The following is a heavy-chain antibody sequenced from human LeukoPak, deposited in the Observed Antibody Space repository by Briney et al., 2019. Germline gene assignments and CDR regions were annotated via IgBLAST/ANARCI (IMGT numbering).Heavy chain of an antibody. V-gene: IGHV4-34*01. D-gene: IGHD3-10*01. CDR1: GGSFSGYY. Sequence: PSETLSLTCAVYGGSFSGYYWSWIRQPPGKGLEWIGEINHSGSTNYNPSLKSRVTISVDTSKNQFSLKLSSVTAAGTAVYYCARRITMVRGAFDYWGQGTLVTVSS. CDR3: ARRITMVRGAFDY. J-gene: IGHJ4*02. CDR2: INHSGST.